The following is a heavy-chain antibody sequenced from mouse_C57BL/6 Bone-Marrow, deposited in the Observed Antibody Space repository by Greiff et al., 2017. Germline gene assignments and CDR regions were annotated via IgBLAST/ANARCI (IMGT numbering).Heavy chain of an antibody. CDR2: IYPTSGRT. J-gene: IGHJ2*01. Sequence: QVQLQQPGAELVKPGASVKMFCKASGYTFPSYWITWVKPRPGQGLEWIGDIYPTSGRTNYNEKFKSKAILTVDTSSNTAYMQLSSLTSEDSAVFYGARSGPLGRSFDYWGQGTTLTVSS. CDR3: ARSGPLGRSFDY. V-gene: IGHV1-55*01. D-gene: IGHD4-1*01. CDR1: GYTFPSYW.